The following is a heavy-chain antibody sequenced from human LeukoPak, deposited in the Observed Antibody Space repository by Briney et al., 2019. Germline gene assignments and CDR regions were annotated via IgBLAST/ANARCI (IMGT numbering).Heavy chain of an antibody. CDR3: ARFPPLSRQLWFDP. D-gene: IGHD2-2*01. V-gene: IGHV5-51*01. CDR1: GYIFTGYW. Sequence: GESLKISCKGSGYIFTGYWIGWVRQMPGKGLEWMGIIYPGDSDTRYSPSFQGQVTISADKSISTAYLQWSSLKASDTAMYYCARFPPLSRQLWFDPWGQGTLVTVSS. J-gene: IGHJ5*02. CDR2: IYPGDSDT.